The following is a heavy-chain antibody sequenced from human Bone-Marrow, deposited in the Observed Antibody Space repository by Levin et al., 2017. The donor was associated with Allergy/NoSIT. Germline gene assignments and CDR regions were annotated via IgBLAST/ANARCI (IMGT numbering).Heavy chain of an antibody. Sequence: GGSLRLSCAASGITFSNAWMSWARQAPGKGLEWVGRIKSKTVGGTTEYAAPVKGRFTISRDDSKNTLYLQLNSLKTEATAVYFCTTYSSSWYYFDYWGQGTLVTVSS. V-gene: IGHV3-15*01. J-gene: IGHJ4*02. CDR1: GITFSNAW. CDR3: TTYSSSWYYFDY. D-gene: IGHD6-13*01. CDR2: IKSKTVGGTT.